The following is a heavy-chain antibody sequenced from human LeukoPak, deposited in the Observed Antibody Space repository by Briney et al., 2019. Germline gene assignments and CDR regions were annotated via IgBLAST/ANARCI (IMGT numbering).Heavy chain of an antibody. J-gene: IGHJ4*02. D-gene: IGHD4-17*01. V-gene: IGHV1-18*01. Sequence: GASVKVSCKASGHTFNTYGISWVRQAPGQGLEWMGCISGHSGKRTFAQTFQDRLSMTTDATTTTAYMELSSLSSDDTAVYYCARWGTVTSFFDYWGQGIPVTVSS. CDR1: GHTFNTYG. CDR3: ARWGTVTSFFDY. CDR2: ISGHSGKR.